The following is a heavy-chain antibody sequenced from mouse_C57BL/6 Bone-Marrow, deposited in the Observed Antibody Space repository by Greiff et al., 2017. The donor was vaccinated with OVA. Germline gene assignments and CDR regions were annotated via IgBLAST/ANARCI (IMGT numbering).Heavy chain of an antibody. J-gene: IGHJ3*01. CDR3: ARQLRLGRFAF. CDR2: ISSGGSYT. Sequence: EVMLVESGGDLVKPGGSLKLSCAASGFTFSSYGMSWVRQTPDKRLEWVGTISSGGSYTYYQDSVKGRVTISRDNAKNTLYLQMSSLKSEDTAMYYCARQLRLGRFAFWCQGTLVTVSA. V-gene: IGHV5-6*02. D-gene: IGHD3-2*02. CDR1: GFTFSSYG.